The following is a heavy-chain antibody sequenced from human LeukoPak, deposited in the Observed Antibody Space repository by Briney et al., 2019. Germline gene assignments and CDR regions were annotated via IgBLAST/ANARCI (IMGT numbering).Heavy chain of an antibody. CDR2: INHSGSI. V-gene: IGHV4-34*01. CDR3: ARACRSRSSGSYWVPYYYYYGMDV. CDR1: GGAFSGYY. D-gene: IGHD3-10*01. Sequence: PSETLSLTCAVSGGAFSGYYWSWIRQPPGKGLEWIGEINHSGSINYNPSLKSRVTISVGTSKNQFSLKLSSVTAADTAVYYCARACRSRSSGSYWVPYYYYYGMDVWGQGTTVTVSS. J-gene: IGHJ6*02.